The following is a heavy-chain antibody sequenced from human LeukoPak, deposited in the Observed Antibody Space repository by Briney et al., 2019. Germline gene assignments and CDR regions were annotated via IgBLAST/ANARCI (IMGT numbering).Heavy chain of an antibody. D-gene: IGHD3-22*01. CDR3: ASWRRHYYDSSGYYPNWFDP. CDR2: ISGSGSTI. CDR1: GFTFSDYY. V-gene: IGHV3-11*01. Sequence: GGSLRLSCAASGFTFSDYYMSWIRQAPGKGLEWVSYISGSGSTIYYADSVKGRFTISRDNAKNSLYLQMNSLRAEDTAVYYCASWRRHYYDSSGYYPNWFDPWGQGTLVTVSS. J-gene: IGHJ5*02.